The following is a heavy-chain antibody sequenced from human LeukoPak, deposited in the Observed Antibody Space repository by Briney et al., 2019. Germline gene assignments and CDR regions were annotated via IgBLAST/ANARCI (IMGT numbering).Heavy chain of an antibody. V-gene: IGHV1-2*02. CDR3: VREGNELLSKNFDY. D-gene: IGHD2-21*02. J-gene: IGHJ4*02. CDR2: INPHSGGT. CDR1: GFTFTGYY. Sequence: ASVKVSCKASGFTFTGYYIHWVRQAPGQGPEWMGYINPHSGGTNSPQKFQGRVTMTTDTSISAAYMELSSLISDDTAMYYCVREGNELLSKNFDYWGQGTLVTVSS.